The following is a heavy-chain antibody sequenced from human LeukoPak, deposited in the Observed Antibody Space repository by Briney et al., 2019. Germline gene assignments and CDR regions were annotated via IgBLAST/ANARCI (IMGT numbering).Heavy chain of an antibody. CDR3: ARGRGLPVRPPNEGFLDY. D-gene: IGHD6-6*01. Sequence: PGGSLRLSCAASGFTFSSYWMSWVRQAPGKGLEWVANIKQDGSEKYYVDSVKGRFTISRDNAKNSLYLQMNSLRAEDTAVYYCARGRGLPVRPPNEGFLDYWGRGTLVTVSS. CDR1: GFTFSSYW. V-gene: IGHV3-7*03. CDR2: IKQDGSEK. J-gene: IGHJ4*02.